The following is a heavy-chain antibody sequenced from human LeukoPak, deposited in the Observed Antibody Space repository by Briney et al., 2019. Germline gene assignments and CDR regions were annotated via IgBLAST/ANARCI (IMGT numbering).Heavy chain of an antibody. CDR2: IYYSGST. J-gene: IGHJ5*02. Sequence: KPSETLSLTCTVSGGSISSYYWSWIRQPPGKGLEWIGYIYYSGSTNYNPSLKSRVTISVDTSKNQFSLKLSSVTAADTAVYYCARNKDYDILTGYSRGGGLDPWGQGTLVTVSS. V-gene: IGHV4-59*12. CDR3: ARNKDYDILTGYSRGGGLDP. D-gene: IGHD3-9*01. CDR1: GGSISSYY.